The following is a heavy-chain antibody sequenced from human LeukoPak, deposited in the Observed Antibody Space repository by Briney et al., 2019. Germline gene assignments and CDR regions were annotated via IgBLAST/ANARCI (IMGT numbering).Heavy chain of an antibody. J-gene: IGHJ6*02. CDR2: INPSGGST. CDR3: AVAYCGGDCYYYYAMDV. D-gene: IGHD2-21*02. Sequence: VASVTVSCKTSGYTFTSYYLHWVRQAPGQGLEWMGIINPSGGSTTYPQKFQGRVTMTRDPSTSTVYMELSSLRSEDTAVYYCAVAYCGGDCYYYYAMDVWGQGTTVIVSS. CDR1: GYTFTSYY. V-gene: IGHV1-46*03.